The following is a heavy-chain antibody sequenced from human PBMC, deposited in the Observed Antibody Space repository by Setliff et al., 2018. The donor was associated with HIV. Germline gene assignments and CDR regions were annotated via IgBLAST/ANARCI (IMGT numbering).Heavy chain of an antibody. J-gene: IGHJ6*02. CDR1: GGSISSYC. CDR3: ARLRYYYDSSGYYYGYYGMDV. V-gene: IGHV4-4*07. Sequence: SETLSLTCTVSGGSISSYCWSWIRQPAGKGLEWIGRIYTSGSTNYNPSLKSRVTMSVDTSKNQFSLKLSSVTAADTAVYYCARLRYYYDSSGYYYGYYGMDVWGQGTTVTVSS. D-gene: IGHD3-22*01. CDR2: IYTSGST.